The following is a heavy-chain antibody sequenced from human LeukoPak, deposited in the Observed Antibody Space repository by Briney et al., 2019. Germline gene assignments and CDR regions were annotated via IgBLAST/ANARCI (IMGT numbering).Heavy chain of an antibody. J-gene: IGHJ3*02. CDR2: ISASGGST. CDR1: GFTFSSSA. CDR3: AKVREVVTAYDAFDI. Sequence: GGSLRLSCAASGFTFSSSAMSWVRQVPGKGLEWVSGISASGGSTYYADSVRGRFTISRDNSKNTLYVQMNSLRAEDTAVYYCAKVREVVTAYDAFDIWGQGTMVTVSS. V-gene: IGHV3-23*01. D-gene: IGHD2-21*02.